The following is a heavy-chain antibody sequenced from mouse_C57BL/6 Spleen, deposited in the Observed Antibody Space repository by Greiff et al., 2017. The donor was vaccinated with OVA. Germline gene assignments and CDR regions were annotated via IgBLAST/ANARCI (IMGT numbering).Heavy chain of an antibody. Sequence: QVQLQQPGAELVKPGASVKMSCKASGYTFTSYWITWVKQRPGQGLEWIGDIYPGSGSTNYNEKFKSKATLTVDTSSSTAYMQLSSLTSEDSAVYYCARKVLGRGSFDYWGQGTTRTVSS. CDR1: GYTFTSYW. CDR2: IYPGSGST. J-gene: IGHJ2*01. V-gene: IGHV1-55*01. D-gene: IGHD4-1*01. CDR3: ARKVLGRGSFDY.